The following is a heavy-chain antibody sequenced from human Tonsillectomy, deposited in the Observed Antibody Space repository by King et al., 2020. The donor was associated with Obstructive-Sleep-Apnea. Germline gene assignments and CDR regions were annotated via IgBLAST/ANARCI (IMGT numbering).Heavy chain of an antibody. CDR3: ARKEETYTNWFDP. D-gene: IGHD4-11*01. V-gene: IGHV3-48*04. CDR2: ISSSGSAI. CDR1: GFTFSSYS. Sequence: VQLVESGGGLVQPGGSLRLSCAASGFTFSSYSMIWVRQAPGKGLEWISYISSSGSAIFHADSVKGRFTISRDNAKSSLYLQMNILRAEDTAVYYCARKEETYTNWFDPWGQGTLVTVSS. J-gene: IGHJ5*02.